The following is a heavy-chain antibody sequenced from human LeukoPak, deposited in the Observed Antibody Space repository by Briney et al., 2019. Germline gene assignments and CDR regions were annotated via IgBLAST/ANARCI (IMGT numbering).Heavy chain of an antibody. Sequence: PSETLSLTCAVYGGSFCGYYWSWIRQPPGKGLEWIGEINHSGSTNYNPSLKSRVTISVDTSKNQFSLKLSSVTAADTAVYYCARLPAYYGSGSYYNVLDYFDYWGQGTLVTVSS. V-gene: IGHV4-34*01. CDR1: GGSFCGYY. CDR2: INHSGST. CDR3: ARLPAYYGSGSYYNVLDYFDY. D-gene: IGHD3-10*01. J-gene: IGHJ4*02.